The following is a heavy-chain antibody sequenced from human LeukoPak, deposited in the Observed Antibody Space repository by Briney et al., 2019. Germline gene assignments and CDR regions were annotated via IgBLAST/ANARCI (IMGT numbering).Heavy chain of an antibody. Sequence: PGRSLRLSCAASGFTFDDYAMHWVRQAPGKGPEWVSGISWNSGSIGYADSVKGRFTISRDNAKNSLYLQMNSLRAEDTALYYCAKAVRDVSSWAYDAFDIWGQGTMVTVSS. CDR1: GFTFDDYA. D-gene: IGHD6-13*01. CDR2: ISWNSGSI. J-gene: IGHJ3*02. V-gene: IGHV3-9*01. CDR3: AKAVRDVSSWAYDAFDI.